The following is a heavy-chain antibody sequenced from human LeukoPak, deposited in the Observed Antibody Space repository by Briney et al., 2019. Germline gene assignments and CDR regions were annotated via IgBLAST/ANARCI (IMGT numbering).Heavy chain of an antibody. CDR2: IRDKGYGHAT. Sequence: GGSLKLSCAASGFTFSDSAIHWVRQASGKGLEWVGRIRDKGYGHATAYAASVKGRFTLSRDDSRNTAYLQMDSLKTEDTALYYCTTPNEGNWFDPWGQGTLVTVSS. D-gene: IGHD2-8*01. CDR3: TTPNEGNWFDP. CDR1: GFTFSDSA. J-gene: IGHJ5*02. V-gene: IGHV3-73*01.